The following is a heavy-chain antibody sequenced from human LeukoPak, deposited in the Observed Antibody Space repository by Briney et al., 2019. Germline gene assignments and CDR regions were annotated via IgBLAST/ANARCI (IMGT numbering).Heavy chain of an antibody. J-gene: IGHJ4*02. V-gene: IGHV4-59*08. CDR2: IYYSGTT. Sequence: SETLSLTCTVSGASITGHYWSWIRQPPGKGLEWLGFIYYSGTTNYNPSLKSRVTISVDTSKNQFSLTLSSVTAADTAVYYCARHLGGGIYFDYWGQGTLVTVSS. D-gene: IGHD3-16*01. CDR1: GASITGHY. CDR3: ARHLGGGIYFDY.